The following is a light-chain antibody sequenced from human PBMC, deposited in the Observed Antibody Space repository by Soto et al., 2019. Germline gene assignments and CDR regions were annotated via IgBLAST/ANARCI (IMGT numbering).Light chain of an antibody. V-gene: IGLV2-14*01. J-gene: IGLJ1*01. Sequence: QSVLTQPASVSGSPGQSITISCTGTSSDVGGYNYVSWYQQHPGKAPKLMIYGVSNRPSGVSNRFSGSKSGNTASLTISGLQAEDEADYYCSSYTSSSTFFGTGTKVTVL. CDR2: GVS. CDR1: SSDVGGYNY. CDR3: SSYTSSSTF.